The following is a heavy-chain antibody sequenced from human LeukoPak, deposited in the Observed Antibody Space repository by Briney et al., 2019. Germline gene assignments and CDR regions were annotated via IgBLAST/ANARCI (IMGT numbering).Heavy chain of an antibody. CDR3: AREVLRDSKPTWNYFDY. J-gene: IGHJ4*02. Sequence: ASVKVSCKASGYTFTGYYMHWVRQAPGQGLEWMGWINPNSGGTNYAQKFQGRVTMTRDTSISTAYMELSRLRSDDTAVYYCAREVLRDSKPTWNYFDYWGQGTLVTVSS. D-gene: IGHD4-11*01. CDR2: INPNSGGT. V-gene: IGHV1-2*02. CDR1: GYTFTGYY.